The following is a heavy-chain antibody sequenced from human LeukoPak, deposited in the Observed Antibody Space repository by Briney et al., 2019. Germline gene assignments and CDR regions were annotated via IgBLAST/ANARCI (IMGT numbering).Heavy chain of an antibody. Sequence: KPSETLSLTCAVYGGSFSGYYRSWIRQPPGKGLEWIGEINHSGSTNYNPSLKSRVTISVDTSKNQFSLKLSSVTAADTAVYYCARTGVLQVPGRRRFDPWGQGTLVTVSS. CDR2: INHSGST. J-gene: IGHJ5*02. D-gene: IGHD2-2*01. CDR3: ARTGVLQVPGRRRFDP. V-gene: IGHV4-34*01. CDR1: GGSFSGYY.